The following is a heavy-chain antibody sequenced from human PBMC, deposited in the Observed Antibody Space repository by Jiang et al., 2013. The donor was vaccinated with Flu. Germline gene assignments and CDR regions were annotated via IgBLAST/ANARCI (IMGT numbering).Heavy chain of an antibody. J-gene: IGHJ4*02. CDR1: GYIFINRY. CDR2: INPKSGVT. CDR3: AKDPDRAGAFFDY. V-gene: IGHV1-2*07. D-gene: IGHD1-14*01. Sequence: GAEVKEPGASVKVSCRASGYIFINRYIHWVRQAPGQGLEWMGWINPKSGVTKFAHKFQGRFTMTTDTSISTAYMELTKLTSDDTAIYYCAKDPDRAGAFFDYWGQGTLVTV.